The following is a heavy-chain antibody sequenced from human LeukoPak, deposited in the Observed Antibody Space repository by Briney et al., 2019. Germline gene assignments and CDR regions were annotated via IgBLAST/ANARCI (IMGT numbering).Heavy chain of an antibody. Sequence: GGSLRLSCAASGFTFSSYAMGWVRQAPGKGLGWVSVISGSGDNTYYADSVKGRFTISRDNSKNTLYLQMNSLRAEDTAVYYCARVSSPSWATDNFDYWGQGTLVTVSS. J-gene: IGHJ4*02. D-gene: IGHD5-12*01. CDR3: ARVSSPSWATDNFDY. CDR2: ISGSGDNT. CDR1: GFTFSSYA. V-gene: IGHV3-23*01.